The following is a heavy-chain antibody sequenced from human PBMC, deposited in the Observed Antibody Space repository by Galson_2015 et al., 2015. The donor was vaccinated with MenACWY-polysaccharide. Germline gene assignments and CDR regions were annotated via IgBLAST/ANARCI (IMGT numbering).Heavy chain of an antibody. J-gene: IGHJ4*02. V-gene: IGHV3-33*01. Sequence: SLRLSGAASGFTFSNYGMHWVRQARGTGLEWVAAIWHGGDHKYYAESVKGRFSMSRYNSKNTLYLQMNTLRVEVMAVYFCARDISSKWYDYWGKGTLVTVSS. CDR3: ARDISSKWYDY. D-gene: IGHD6-13*01. CDR2: IWHGGDHK. CDR1: GFTFSNYG.